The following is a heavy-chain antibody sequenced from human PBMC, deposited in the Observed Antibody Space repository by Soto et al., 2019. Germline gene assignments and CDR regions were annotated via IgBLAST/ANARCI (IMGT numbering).Heavy chain of an antibody. CDR2: ISGSGGST. Sequence: PGGSLRLSCAAYGFTFSSYAMSWVRQAPGKGLEWVSAISGSGGSTYYADSVKGRFTISRDNSKNTLYLQMNSLRAEDTAVYYCAKDLSGSYCHYFDYWGQGTLVTVSS. D-gene: IGHD1-26*01. J-gene: IGHJ4*02. V-gene: IGHV3-23*01. CDR1: GFTFSSYA. CDR3: AKDLSGSYCHYFDY.